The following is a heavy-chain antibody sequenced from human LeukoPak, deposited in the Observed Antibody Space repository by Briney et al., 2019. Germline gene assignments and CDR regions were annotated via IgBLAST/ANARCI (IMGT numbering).Heavy chain of an antibody. J-gene: IGHJ4*02. CDR1: GGSISSDSYY. Sequence: SETLSLTCAVSGGSISSDSYYWGWIRQPPGKGLEWIVSIYYSGSTYYNPSLKSRVTISVDTSKNQFSLKLTSVTAADAAAYYCARHSRNCSGGYCYLYYWGQGTLVTVSS. CDR2: IYYSGST. D-gene: IGHD2-15*01. V-gene: IGHV4-39*01. CDR3: ARHSRNCSGGYCYLYY.